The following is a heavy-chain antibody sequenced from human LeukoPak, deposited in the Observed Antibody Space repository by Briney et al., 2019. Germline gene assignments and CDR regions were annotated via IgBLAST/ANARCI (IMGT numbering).Heavy chain of an antibody. CDR1: GYSISSGYY. CDR3: ARVQRDWFDP. J-gene: IGHJ5*02. V-gene: IGHV4-38-2*02. Sequence: SETLSLTCTVSGYSISSGYYWGWIRQPPGKGLEWIGSIYNSGSTYYNPSLKSRVTISVDTSKNQFSLKLRSVTAADTAVYYCARVQRDWFDPWGQGTLVTVSS. CDR2: IYNSGST.